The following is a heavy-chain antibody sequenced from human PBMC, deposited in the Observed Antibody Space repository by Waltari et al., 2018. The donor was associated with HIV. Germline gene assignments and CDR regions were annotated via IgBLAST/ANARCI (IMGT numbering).Heavy chain of an antibody. J-gene: IGHJ5*02. V-gene: IGHV4-39*01. Sequence: QLQLQESGPGLVKPSETLSLTCTVSGGSISSSSYYWGWIRQPPGKGLEWIGSIYYTGGTLFNPSPKGPVTISGKKSKNQVSPEVSSVTGAGTAVVFWAGPTSFGGNQGLVRPRGQGTLVTVSS. D-gene: IGHD3-16*01. CDR2: IYYTGGT. CDR1: GGSISSSSYY. CDR3: AGPTSFGGNQGLVRP.